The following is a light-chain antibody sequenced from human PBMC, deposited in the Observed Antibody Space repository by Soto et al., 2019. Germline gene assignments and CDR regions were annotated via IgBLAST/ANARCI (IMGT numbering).Light chain of an antibody. J-gene: IGKJ1*01. CDR3: QQRSNWPT. V-gene: IGKV3-11*01. CDR1: QSVSRY. Sequence: EIVLTQSPATLSLSPGERATLSCRASQSVSRYLAWYQQKPGQAPRLLIYDASNRATGIPARFSGSASGTDFTLIISRLAPEDSAVYYCQQRSNWPTFGQGTKVEIK. CDR2: DAS.